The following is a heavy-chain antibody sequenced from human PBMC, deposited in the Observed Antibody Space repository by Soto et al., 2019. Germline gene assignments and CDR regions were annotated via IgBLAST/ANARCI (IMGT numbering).Heavy chain of an antibody. CDR3: GKDTHRGGYYYYGMDV. J-gene: IGHJ6*02. CDR1: GFTFDDYA. V-gene: IGHV3-43D*04. D-gene: IGHD3-16*01. CDR2: ISWDGGST. Sequence: EVQLVESGGVVVQPGGSLRLSCAASGFTFDDYAMHWVRQAPGKGLEWVSLISWDGGSTYYADSVKGRFTISRDNSKNSLYLQMNSLRAEDTALYYCGKDTHRGGYYYYGMDVWGQGTTVTVSS.